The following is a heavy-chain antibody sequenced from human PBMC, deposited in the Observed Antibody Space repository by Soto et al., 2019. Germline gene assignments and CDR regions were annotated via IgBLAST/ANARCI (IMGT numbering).Heavy chain of an antibody. CDR1: GYTFTSYG. J-gene: IGHJ3*02. V-gene: IGHV1-18*01. CDR2: ISAYNGNT. D-gene: IGHD3-9*01. Sequence: QVQLVQSGAEVKKPGASVKVSCKASGYTFTSYGISWVRQAPGQGLEWMGWISAYNGNTNYAQKLQGRVTMTTDTSTSTAYMELRSLRSDDTAVYYCARTKRGGFDWLLAPDAFDIWGQGTMVTVSS. CDR3: ARTKRGGFDWLLAPDAFDI.